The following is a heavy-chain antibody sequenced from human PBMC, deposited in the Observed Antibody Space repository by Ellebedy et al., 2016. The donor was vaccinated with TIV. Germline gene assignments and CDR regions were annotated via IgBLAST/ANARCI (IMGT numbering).Heavy chain of an antibody. V-gene: IGHV1-18*01. Sequence: ASVKVSXXVSGYTFTRYGMSWVRQAPGQGLEWVGWIAAYNGHTKYAQKFQDRVVMTTETATSTVYMELRSLRSDDTAVYYCARSRLGGGHWYFDFWGRGTLVTVSS. CDR2: IAAYNGHT. D-gene: IGHD3-10*01. CDR1: GYTFTRYG. J-gene: IGHJ2*01. CDR3: ARSRLGGGHWYFDF.